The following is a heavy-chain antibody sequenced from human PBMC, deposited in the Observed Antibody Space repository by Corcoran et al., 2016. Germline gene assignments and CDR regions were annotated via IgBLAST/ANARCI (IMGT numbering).Heavy chain of an antibody. D-gene: IGHD1-26*01. CDR2: MYPNGVT. CDR3: ARVRGAPSTGFDS. V-gene: IGHV4-4*07. CDR1: GGSISDYY. Sequence: QVQLQESGPGLVKPSETLSLTCTVSGGSISDYYWSWVRQPAGKGLEWIGRMYPNGVTDYNPYLESRITLSMDTSKNQFSMKVNSVTAADTAVYYCARVRGAPSTGFDSWGQGTLVTVSS. J-gene: IGHJ4*02.